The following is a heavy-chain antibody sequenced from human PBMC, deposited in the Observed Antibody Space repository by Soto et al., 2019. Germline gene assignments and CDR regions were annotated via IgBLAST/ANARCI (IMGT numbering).Heavy chain of an antibody. J-gene: IGHJ4*02. CDR1: GFTFTRYS. CDR3: ARESEDLTSNFDY. Sequence: GGSLRLSCAASGFTFTRYSMNWVRQAPGKGLEWVSSISSTTNHIYYGDSMKGRFTISRDNAKNSLYLEMNSLRAEDTAVYYCARESEDLTSNFDYWGQGTLVTVSS. CDR2: ISSTTNHI. V-gene: IGHV3-21*06.